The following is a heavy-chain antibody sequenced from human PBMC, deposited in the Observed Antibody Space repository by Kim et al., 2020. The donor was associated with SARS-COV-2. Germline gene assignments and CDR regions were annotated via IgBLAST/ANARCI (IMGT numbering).Heavy chain of an antibody. CDR2: ISYDGSTK. Sequence: GGSLRLSCAASGFTFSRCVMHWVRQAPGKGLEWVAIISYDGSTKYYADSLKGRFTISRDNSNNTLYLQMNSLRAEDTALYYWAKGGWSRGRCFYYSC. D-gene: IGHD2-15*01. V-gene: IGHV3-30*18. CDR3: AKGGWSRGRCFYYSC. CDR1: GFTFSRCV. J-gene: IGHJ6*01.